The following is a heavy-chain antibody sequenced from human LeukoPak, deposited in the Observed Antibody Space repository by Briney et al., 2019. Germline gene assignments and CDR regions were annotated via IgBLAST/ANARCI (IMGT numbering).Heavy chain of an antibody. J-gene: IGHJ5*02. V-gene: IGHV4-39*07. D-gene: IGHD3-16*01. Sequence: PSETLSLTCTVSGGSISSSSYYWGWIRQPPGKGLEWIGSIYYSGSTNYNPSLKSRVTISVDTSKKQYSLRLSSVTAADTAVYYCARGGSDGWFDPWGQGTLVIVSS. CDR3: ARGGSDGWFDP. CDR2: IYYSGST. CDR1: GGSISSSSYY.